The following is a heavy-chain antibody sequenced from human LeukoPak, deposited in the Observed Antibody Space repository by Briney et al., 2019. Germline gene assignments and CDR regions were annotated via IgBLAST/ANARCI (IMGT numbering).Heavy chain of an antibody. CDR1: GFTFSSYG. CDR3: AKTSAALENYYYGMDV. CDR2: ISYDGSNK. J-gene: IGHJ6*02. Sequence: SGGSLRLSCAAYGFTFSSYGMHWVRQAPGKGLEWVAVISYDGSNKYYADSVKGRFTISRDNSKNTLYLQMNSLRAEDTAVYYCAKTSAALENYYYGMDVWGQGTTVTVSS. V-gene: IGHV3-30*18. D-gene: IGHD6-13*01.